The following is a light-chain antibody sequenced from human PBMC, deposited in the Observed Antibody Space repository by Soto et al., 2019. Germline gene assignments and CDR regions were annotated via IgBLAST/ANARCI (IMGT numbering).Light chain of an antibody. CDR1: GHDVAYYDF. J-gene: IGLJ2*01. Sequence: QSALTQPASVSGSPGQSITISCTGSGHDVAYYDFVSWYQHHPGKAPKLIINEVNNRPSGVSDRFSGSKSVHTASLTISGLQAEDEADYYCSSFTTSSTVIFGGGTKLTVL. V-gene: IGLV2-14*01. CDR3: SSFTTSSTVI. CDR2: EVN.